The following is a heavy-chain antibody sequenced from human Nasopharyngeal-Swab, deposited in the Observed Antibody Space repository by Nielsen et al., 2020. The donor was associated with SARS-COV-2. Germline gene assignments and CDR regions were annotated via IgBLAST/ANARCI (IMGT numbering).Heavy chain of an antibody. CDR3: ARDSEYSSSGDIYNYYAVDV. D-gene: IGHD6-13*01. Sequence: GESLKISCAASGFTFSIYGMHWVRQAPGKGLEWVAVIWYDGSKDYYSDSVKGRFTVSRDNSRDTLYLQMSSLRVDDTAVYYCARDSEYSSSGDIYNYYAVDVWGPGTTVTVSS. V-gene: IGHV3-33*01. J-gene: IGHJ6*02. CDR2: IWYDGSKD. CDR1: GFTFSIYG.